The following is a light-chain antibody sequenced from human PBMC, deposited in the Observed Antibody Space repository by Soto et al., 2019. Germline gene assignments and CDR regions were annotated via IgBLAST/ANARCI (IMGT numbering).Light chain of an antibody. Sequence: QPVLTQPPSVSGAPGQRVTISCTGSSSNIGAAYDVPWYQQLPGRAPKLLIYANNSRPSGVPDRFSASRSGTSASLAIAGLQADDKADYYCQSYDSSLSAWVFGGGTKLTVL. CDR1: SSNIGAAYD. CDR3: QSYDSSLSAWV. V-gene: IGLV1-40*01. J-gene: IGLJ3*02. CDR2: ANN.